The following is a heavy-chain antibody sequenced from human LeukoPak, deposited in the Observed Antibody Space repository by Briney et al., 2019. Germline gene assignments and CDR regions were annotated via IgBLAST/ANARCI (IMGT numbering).Heavy chain of an antibody. D-gene: IGHD2-15*01. CDR2: INAGNGNT. V-gene: IGHV1-3*01. Sequence: ASVKVSCKASGYTFTSYAMHWMRQAPGQRLEWMGWINAGNGNTKYSQKFQGRVTITRDTSASTAYMELSSLRSEDTAVYYCARMVGPNPYFDYWGQGTLVTVSS. J-gene: IGHJ4*02. CDR3: ARMVGPNPYFDY. CDR1: GYTFTSYA.